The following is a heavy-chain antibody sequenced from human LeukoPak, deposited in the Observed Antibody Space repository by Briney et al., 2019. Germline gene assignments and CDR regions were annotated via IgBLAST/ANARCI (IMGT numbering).Heavy chain of an antibody. V-gene: IGHV4-30-2*01. Sequence: SETLSLTCAVSGGSISSGGYSWSWIRKPPGKGLEWIGYIYHSGSTYYNPSLKSRVTISVDRSKNQFSLKLSSVTAADTAVYYCARGGLLWFGELLGVGDYYYGMDVWGQGTTVTVSS. CDR2: IYHSGST. CDR3: ARGGLLWFGELLGVGDYYYGMDV. CDR1: GGSISSGGYS. J-gene: IGHJ6*02. D-gene: IGHD3-10*01.